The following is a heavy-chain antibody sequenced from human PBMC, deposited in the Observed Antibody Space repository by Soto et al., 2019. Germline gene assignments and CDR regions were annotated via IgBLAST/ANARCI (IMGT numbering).Heavy chain of an antibody. Sequence: QVQLQESGPGLVKPSETLSLTCTVSGGSISSYYWSWIRQPPGKGLEWIGYIYYSGNTNYNPSLKSRVTISVDTSKNQFSLKLSSVTAADTAVYYCARGPPYYYYGMDVWGQGTTVTVSS. V-gene: IGHV4-59*01. CDR3: ARGPPYYYYGMDV. J-gene: IGHJ6*02. CDR1: GGSISSYY. CDR2: IYYSGNT.